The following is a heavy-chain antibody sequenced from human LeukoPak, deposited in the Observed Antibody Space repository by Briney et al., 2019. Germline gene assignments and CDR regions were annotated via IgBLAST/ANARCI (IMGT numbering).Heavy chain of an antibody. D-gene: IGHD3-10*01. J-gene: IGHJ6*02. CDR3: ARVARYYYGSGPSYGMDV. Sequence: SETLSLTCTVSGGSISIANYFWGWIRQPPGKGLEWIGSTYYDGSTYYNPSLKSRVTISVDTSKNQFSLKLSSVTAADTAVYYCARVARYYYGSGPSYGMDVWGQGTTVTVSS. CDR2: TYYDGST. V-gene: IGHV4-39*07. CDR1: GGSISIANYF.